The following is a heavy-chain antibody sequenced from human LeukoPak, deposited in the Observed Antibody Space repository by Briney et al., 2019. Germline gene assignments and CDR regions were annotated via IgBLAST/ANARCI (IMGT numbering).Heavy chain of an antibody. V-gene: IGHV4-61*08. Sequence: SGPTLVKPTQTLTLTCTFSGFSLSTTGVGVGWIRQPPGKGLEWIGNIYDRGSTKYNPSLKSRVTISVDTSKNQFSLRLSSVTAADTAVYYCARGRTFDNWGQGTLVTVSS. J-gene: IGHJ4*02. CDR2: IYDRGST. CDR1: GFSLSTTGVG. CDR3: ARGRTFDN.